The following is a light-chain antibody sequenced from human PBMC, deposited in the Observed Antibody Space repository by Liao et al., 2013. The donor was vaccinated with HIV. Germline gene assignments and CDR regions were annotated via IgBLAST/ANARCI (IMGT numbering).Light chain of an antibody. CDR3: QAWDSSTAV. CDR1: ALPKQY. CDR2: DDS. Sequence: SYELTQPPSVSVAPGQTARITCSGDALPKQYAYWYQQKPGQAPVLVIYDDSDRPSGIPERFSGSNSGNTATLTISGTQAMDEADYYCQAWDSSTAVFGGGTKLTVL. J-gene: IGLJ2*01. V-gene: IGLV3-1*01.